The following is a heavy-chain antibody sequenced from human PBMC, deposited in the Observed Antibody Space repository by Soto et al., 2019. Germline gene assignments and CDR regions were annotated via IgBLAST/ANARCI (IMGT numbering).Heavy chain of an antibody. J-gene: IGHJ6*02. Sequence: PGRSLRLSCAASGFTFSSYAMHWVRQAPGKGLEWVAVISYDGSNKYYADSVKGRFTVSRDNSKNTLYLQTNCLRAEDTAVYYCARDRIAYSCARDYYYGMDVGRQGTTVTLPS. D-gene: IGHD6-19*01. V-gene: IGHV3-30-3*01. CDR3: ARDRIAYSCARDYYYGMDV. CDR1: GFTFSSYA. CDR2: ISYDGSNK.